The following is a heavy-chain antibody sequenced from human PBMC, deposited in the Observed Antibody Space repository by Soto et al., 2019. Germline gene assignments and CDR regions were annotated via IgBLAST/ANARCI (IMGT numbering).Heavy chain of an antibody. CDR2: ISYDGSNK. D-gene: IGHD1-1*01. CDR3: ARDASLQSNFFDY. V-gene: IGHV3-30-3*01. CDR1: GFTFSSYA. J-gene: IGHJ4*02. Sequence: QVQLVESGGGVVQPGRSLRLSCAASGFTFSSYAMHWVRQAPGKGLEWVAVISYDGSNKYYADSVKGRFTISRDNSKNTLYLQMNSLRAEDTAVYYCARDASLQSNFFDYWGQGTLVTVSS.